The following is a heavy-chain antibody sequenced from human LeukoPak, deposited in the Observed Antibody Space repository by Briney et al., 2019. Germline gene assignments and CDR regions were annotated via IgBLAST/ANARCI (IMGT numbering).Heavy chain of an antibody. V-gene: IGHV3-20*04. CDR3: AREEGPHFDC. CDR1: GFTFHDHG. Sequence: GGSLRLSCAASGFTFHDHGMSWVRQVPGKGLEWVSALNWNGDNTGYADSVKGRFTISRDNAKKSLYLQMNSLTAEDTAYYCAREEGPHFDCWGQGTLVTVSS. CDR2: LNWNGDNT. J-gene: IGHJ4*02.